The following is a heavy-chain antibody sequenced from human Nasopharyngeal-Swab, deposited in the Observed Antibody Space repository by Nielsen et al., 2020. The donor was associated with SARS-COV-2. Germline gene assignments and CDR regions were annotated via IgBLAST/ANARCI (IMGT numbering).Heavy chain of an antibody. CDR2: IYHSGST. CDR3: ARGKPAYDILTGYFTRPYYYYYGMDV. V-gene: IGHV4-4*02. CDR1: GGSISSSNW. D-gene: IGHD3-9*01. Sequence: SETLSLTCAVSGGSISSSNWWSWVRQPPGKGLEWIGEIYHSGSTNYNPSLKSRVTISVDKSKNQFSLKLSSVTAADTAVYYCARGKPAYDILTGYFTRPYYYYYGMDVWGQGTTVTVSS. J-gene: IGHJ6*02.